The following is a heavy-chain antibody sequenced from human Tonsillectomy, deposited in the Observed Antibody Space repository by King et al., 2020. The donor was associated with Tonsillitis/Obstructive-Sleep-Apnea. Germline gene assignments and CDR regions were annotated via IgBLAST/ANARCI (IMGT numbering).Heavy chain of an antibody. D-gene: IGHD2-2*01. Sequence: VQLQQWGGGLLKPSETLSLTCAVYGGSFTDYYWTWIRQPPGKGLEWIGEINHGGSTNYNPSLKSRVTISLDTSKNQFSLNLTSVTAADTAGYYCATMLRPRGYFQSWGRGTLVTVSS. CDR1: GGSFTDYY. CDR2: INHGGST. CDR3: ATMLRPRGYFQS. V-gene: IGHV4-34*01. J-gene: IGHJ4*01.